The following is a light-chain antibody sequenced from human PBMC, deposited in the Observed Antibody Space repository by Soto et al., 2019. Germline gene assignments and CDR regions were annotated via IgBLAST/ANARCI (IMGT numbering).Light chain of an antibody. CDR1: QSVSSN. J-gene: IGKJ1*01. CDR3: QQYSSLWT. V-gene: IGKV3-20*01. Sequence: EVVLTQSPGTLSLSSGERATLSCRASQSVSSNLAWYQQKPGQAPRLLIYGASTRATGIPARFSGSGSGTDFTLSISRLEPEDFAVYYCQQYSSLWTFGQGTKVDIK. CDR2: GAS.